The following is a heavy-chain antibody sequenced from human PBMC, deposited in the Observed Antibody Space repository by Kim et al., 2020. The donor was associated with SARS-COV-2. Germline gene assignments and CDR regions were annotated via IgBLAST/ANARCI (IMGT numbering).Heavy chain of an antibody. V-gene: IGHV1-24*01. CDR3: ATNGGRGWADYYNYYGLDV. CDR1: GYTLSELS. D-gene: IGHD6-19*01. Sequence: ASVKVSCKVSGYTLSELSMHWVRQAPGKGLEWMGGFDLEDGETIYAQKFHGRVTMTEDTSTDTAYMELSSLRSEDTAVYYCATNGGRGWADYYNYYGLDVWGQGTTVTVSS. CDR2: FDLEDGET. J-gene: IGHJ6*02.